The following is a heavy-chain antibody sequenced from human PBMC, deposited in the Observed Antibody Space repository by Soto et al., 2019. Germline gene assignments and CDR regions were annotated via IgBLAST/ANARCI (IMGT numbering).Heavy chain of an antibody. CDR3: ARVRNGYYGSGSYYNPFDY. D-gene: IGHD3-10*01. CDR1: GGTFSSYA. Sequence: QVQLVQSGAEVKKPGSSVKVSCKASGGTFSSYAISWVRQAPGQGLEWMGGIIPIFGTANYAQKFQGRVTITADKSTRQAYMELSSLRSEDTAVYYCARVRNGYYGSGSYYNPFDYWGQGTLVTVSS. CDR2: IIPIFGTA. V-gene: IGHV1-69*06. J-gene: IGHJ4*02.